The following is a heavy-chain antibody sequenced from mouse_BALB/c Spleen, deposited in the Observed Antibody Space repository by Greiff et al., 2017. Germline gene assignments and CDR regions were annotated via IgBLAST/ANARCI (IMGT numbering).Heavy chain of an antibody. CDR1: GFTFSSYT. Sequence: EVMLVESGGGLVKPGGSLKLSCAASGFTFSSYTMSWVRQTPEKRLEWVATISSGGSYTYYPDSVKGRFTISRDNAKNTLYLQMSSLKSEDTAMYYCTREDGFNFDYWGQGTTLTVSS. D-gene: IGHD2-3*01. J-gene: IGHJ2*01. CDR2: ISSGGSYT. V-gene: IGHV5-6-4*01. CDR3: TREDGFNFDY.